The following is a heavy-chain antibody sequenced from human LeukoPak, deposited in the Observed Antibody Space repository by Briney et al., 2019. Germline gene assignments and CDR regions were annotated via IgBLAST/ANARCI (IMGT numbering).Heavy chain of an antibody. CDR2: ISWNSASI. CDR3: VKDIRGATVTDYGMDV. Sequence: GGSLRLSCAASGFTVSSNYMSWVRQAPGKGLEWVSGISWNSASIGYADSVKGRFTISRDNAKNFLYLQMNSLRVEDTALYYCVKDIRGATVTDYGMDVWGQGTTVTVSS. D-gene: IGHD4-17*01. V-gene: IGHV3-9*01. J-gene: IGHJ6*02. CDR1: GFTVSSNY.